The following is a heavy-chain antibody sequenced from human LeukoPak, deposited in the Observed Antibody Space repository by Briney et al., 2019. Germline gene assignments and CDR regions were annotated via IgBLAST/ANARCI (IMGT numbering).Heavy chain of an antibody. J-gene: IGHJ5*02. CDR2: IDSGGST. D-gene: IGHD3-16*01. CDR1: GFTVSSNY. Sequence: GGSPRLSCAASGFTVSSNYMSWVRQAPGKGLEWVSVIDSGGSTYYADSVKGRFTISRDNSQNTLYLQMNSLRAEDTAVYYCARDLSPGVTFRGRFDPWGQGTLVTVSS. CDR3: ARDLSPGVTFRGRFDP. V-gene: IGHV3-66*01.